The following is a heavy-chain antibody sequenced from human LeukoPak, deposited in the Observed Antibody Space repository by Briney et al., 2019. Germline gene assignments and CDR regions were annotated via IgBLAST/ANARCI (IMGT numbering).Heavy chain of an antibody. Sequence: EGSLRLSCAASGFTFSDYWMHWVRQAPGKGLEWVARIYSDVRRIKYADSVKGRFTISRDNAKNTLYLQMNALRVEDTAVYYCATSPVISRDWGQGTLVTVSS. J-gene: IGHJ4*02. CDR2: IYSDVRRI. V-gene: IGHV3-74*03. D-gene: IGHD2-21*01. CDR1: GFTFSDYW. CDR3: ATSPVISRD.